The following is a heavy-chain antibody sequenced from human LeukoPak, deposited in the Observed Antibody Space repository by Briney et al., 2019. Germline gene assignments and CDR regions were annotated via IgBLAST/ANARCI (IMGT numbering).Heavy chain of an antibody. CDR2: ISSIGGTT. J-gene: IGHJ4*02. V-gene: IGHV3-64*01. Sequence: GGSLRLSCTASGFTFSTYALHWVRQVPGKGLEYVSAISSIGGTTYYANSVKGRFTISRDNSKNTLYLQMGSLKPEDTAVYYCARVGDNTAFDYWGQGTLVTVSS. CDR3: ARVGDNTAFDY. D-gene: IGHD2-21*01. CDR1: GFTFSTYA.